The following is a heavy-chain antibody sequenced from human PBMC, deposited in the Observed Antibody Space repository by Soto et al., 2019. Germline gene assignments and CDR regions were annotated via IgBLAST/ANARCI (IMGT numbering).Heavy chain of an antibody. V-gene: IGHV4-59*08. CDR1: GSASSSYHWGSISSYY. Sequence: SATLSLTGTVSGSASSSYHWGSISSYYWSWIRQPPGKGLEWIGHIYYSGSTNYNPSLKSRVTISVDTSKNQFSLKLNSVTAADTAVYYCATFTRSGYWGQGTLVTVSS. CDR2: IYYSGST. J-gene: IGHJ4*02. CDR3: ATFTRSGY.